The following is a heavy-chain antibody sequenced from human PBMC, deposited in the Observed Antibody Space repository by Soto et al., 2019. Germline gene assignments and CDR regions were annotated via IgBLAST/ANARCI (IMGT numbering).Heavy chain of an antibody. CDR1: GGSFIGYY. J-gene: IGHJ3*02. CDR3: ARSREQWLVDAFDI. V-gene: IGHV4-34*01. CDR2: VNPTGST. Sequence: SETLSLTCAFYGGSFIGYYWSWIRQSPGKGLEWIGEVNPTGSTKYNPSLKSRVTISVDTSKNQFSLNLNSVTAADTALYYCARSREQWLVDAFDIWGQGTMVTV. D-gene: IGHD6-19*01.